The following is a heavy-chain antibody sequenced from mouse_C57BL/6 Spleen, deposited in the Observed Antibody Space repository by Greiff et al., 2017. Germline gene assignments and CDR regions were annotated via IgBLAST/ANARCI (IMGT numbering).Heavy chain of an antibody. Sequence: VQLQQSGAELVKPGASVKLSCTASGFNIKDYYMHWVKQRTEQGLEWIGRIDPEDGETKYAPKFQGKATITADTSSNTAYLQLSSLPSEDAAVYCCVITTVVATVDYWGQGTTLTVSS. CDR3: VITTVVATVDY. CDR1: GFNIKDYY. V-gene: IGHV14-2*01. D-gene: IGHD1-1*01. J-gene: IGHJ2*01. CDR2: IDPEDGET.